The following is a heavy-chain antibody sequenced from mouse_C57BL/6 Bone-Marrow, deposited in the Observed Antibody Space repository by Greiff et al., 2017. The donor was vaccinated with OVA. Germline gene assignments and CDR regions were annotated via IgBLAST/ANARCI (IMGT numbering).Heavy chain of an antibody. CDR2: ISNGGGST. CDR1: GFTFSDYY. J-gene: IGHJ3*01. CDR3: ARHIYY. Sequence: EVQLVESGGGLVQPGGSLKLSCAASGFTFSDYYMYWVRQTPEKRLEWVAYISNGGGSTYYPDNVKGRYTISRDNAKNTLYLQMGRLKSEDTAMYYCARHIYYWGQGTLVTVSA. V-gene: IGHV5-12*01.